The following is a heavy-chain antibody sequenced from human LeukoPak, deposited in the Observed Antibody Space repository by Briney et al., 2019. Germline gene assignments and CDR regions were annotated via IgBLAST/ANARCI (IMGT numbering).Heavy chain of an antibody. CDR3: AKVAKYYYGSETYYFFEH. D-gene: IGHD3-10*01. Sequence: GGSLRLSCAASGFTFSNYAMHWVRQAPGKGLEWVAMISYDESNQYYVDSVKGRFTISRDNAKNSLYLQMNSLRVEDTAVYYCAKVAKYYYGSETYYFFEHWGQGTPVTASS. CDR2: ISYDESNQ. CDR1: GFTFSNYA. J-gene: IGHJ4*02. V-gene: IGHV3-30-3*01.